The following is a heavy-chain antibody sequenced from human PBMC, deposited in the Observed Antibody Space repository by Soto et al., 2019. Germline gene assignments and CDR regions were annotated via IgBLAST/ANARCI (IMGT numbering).Heavy chain of an antibody. CDR2: INPSGGST. CDR3: ARVRGGVLAAAAPFDP. D-gene: IGHD6-13*01. CDR1: GYTFTSYY. Sequence: ASVKVSCKASGYTFTSYYMHWVRQAPGQGLEWMGIINPSGGSTSYAQKFQGRVTMTGDTSTSTVYMELSSLRSEDTAVYYCARVRGGVLAAAAPFDPWCPGIFVTVS. V-gene: IGHV1-46*01. J-gene: IGHJ5*02.